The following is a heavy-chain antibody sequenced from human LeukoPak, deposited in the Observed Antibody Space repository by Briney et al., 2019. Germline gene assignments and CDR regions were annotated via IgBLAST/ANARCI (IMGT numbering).Heavy chain of an antibody. D-gene: IGHD3-9*01. CDR1: GGSISSSSYY. J-gene: IGHJ3*02. Sequence: SETLSLTCTVSGGSISSSSYYWGWIRQPPGKGLEWIGSIYYSGSTYYNPSLKSRVTISVDTSKNQFSLKLSSVTAADTAVYYCARGRLTAFDIWGQGTMVTVSS. CDR2: IYYSGST. V-gene: IGHV4-39*07. CDR3: ARGRLTAFDI.